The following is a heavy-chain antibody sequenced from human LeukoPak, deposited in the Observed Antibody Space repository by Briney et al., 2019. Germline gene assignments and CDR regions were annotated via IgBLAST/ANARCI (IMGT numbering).Heavy chain of an antibody. CDR2: INHSGST. CDR3: AMSITMIIVIIKRPPTIDY. D-gene: IGHD3-22*01. Sequence: PSETLSLTCAVYGGSLSGYYWSWIRQSPGKGLEWIGEINHSGSTSYNPSLKSRVTISVDTSKNQFSLKLSSVTAADTAVYYCAMSITMIIVIIKRPPTIDYWGQGTLVTVSS. J-gene: IGHJ4*02. CDR1: GGSLSGYY. V-gene: IGHV4-34*01.